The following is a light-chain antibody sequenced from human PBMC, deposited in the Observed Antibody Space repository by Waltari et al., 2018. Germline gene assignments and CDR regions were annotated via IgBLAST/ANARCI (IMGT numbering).Light chain of an antibody. CDR2: RNN. Sequence: QSVLTQPPSASGTPGQRVTISCSGSRSNIGINYIYWYQHLPGTTPKLLIYRNNQRPSGVPDRFPGSKSGTSASLAISGLRSEDEADYYCAAWDDTLSAVLFGGGTNLTVL. J-gene: IGLJ3*02. CDR3: AAWDDTLSAVL. CDR1: RSNIGINY. V-gene: IGLV1-47*01.